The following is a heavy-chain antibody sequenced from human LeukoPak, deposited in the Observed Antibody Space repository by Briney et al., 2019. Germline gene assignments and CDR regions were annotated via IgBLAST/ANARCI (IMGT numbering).Heavy chain of an antibody. V-gene: IGHV1-2*02. CDR2: INPNSGGT. Sequence: ASVKVSCKASGYTFTGYYMHWVRQAPGQGPEWMGWINPNSGGTNYAQKFQGRVTMTRDTSISTAYMELSRLRSDDTAVYYCARDRARWGSKTFGYWGQGTLVTVSS. CDR3: ARDRARWGSKTFGY. J-gene: IGHJ4*02. CDR1: GYTFTGYY. D-gene: IGHD3-16*01.